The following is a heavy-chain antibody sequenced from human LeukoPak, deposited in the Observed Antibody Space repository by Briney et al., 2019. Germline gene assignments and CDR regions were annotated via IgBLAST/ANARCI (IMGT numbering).Heavy chain of an antibody. CDR1: GASLSSYY. CDR2: IYYSGHN. CDR3: AREHHPLHYYDSSGYHFDY. J-gene: IGHJ4*02. V-gene: IGHV4-59*01. Sequence: PSEPLSLPCTLAGASLSSYYWTWIRQPPGKGLEWIGYIYYSGHNNYNPSLKSRVTIPVDTSKNQFSLKLSSVTAADTAVYYCAREHHPLHYYDSSGYHFDYWGQGTLVTVSS. D-gene: IGHD3-22*01.